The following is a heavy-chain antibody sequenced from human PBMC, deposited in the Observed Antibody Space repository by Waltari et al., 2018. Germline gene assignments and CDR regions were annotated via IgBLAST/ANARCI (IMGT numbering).Heavy chain of an antibody. D-gene: IGHD2-8*01. CDR1: GDSISSGSYY. J-gene: IGHJ4*02. CDR2: IYTSGST. Sequence: QVQLQESGPGLVKPSQTLSLTCTVSGDSISSGSYYWSWIRQPAGKGLEWIGRIYTSGSTNYNPSLKSRVTISVDTSKNQFSLKLSSVTAADTAVYYCARVPFYCTNGVCYYYFDYWGQGTLVTVSS. CDR3: ARVPFYCTNGVCYYYFDY. V-gene: IGHV4-61*02.